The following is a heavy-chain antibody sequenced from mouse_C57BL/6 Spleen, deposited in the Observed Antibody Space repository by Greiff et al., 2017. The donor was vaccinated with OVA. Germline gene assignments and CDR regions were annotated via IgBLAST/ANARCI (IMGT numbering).Heavy chain of an antibody. J-gene: IGHJ4*01. CDR2: FHPYNDDT. V-gene: IGHV1-47*01. CDR1: GYTFTTYP. CDR3: AVIYYDYDEGYYYAMDY. Sequence: QVQLQQSGAELVKPGASVKMSCKASGYTFTTYPIEWMKQNHGKSLEWIGNFHPYNDDTKYNEKFKGKATLTVEKSSSTVYLELSRLTSDDSAVYYCAVIYYDYDEGYYYAMDYWGQGTSVTVSS. D-gene: IGHD2-4*01.